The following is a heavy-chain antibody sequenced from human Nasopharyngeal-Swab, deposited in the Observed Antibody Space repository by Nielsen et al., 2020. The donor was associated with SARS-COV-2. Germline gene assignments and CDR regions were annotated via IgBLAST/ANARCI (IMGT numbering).Heavy chain of an antibody. J-gene: IGHJ3*02. Sequence: GESLKISCAASGFTFSSYSMNWVRQAPGKGLEWVSSISSSSYIYYADSVKGRFTISRDNAKNSLYLQMNSLRAEDTAVYYCARDRHIVVVTAKEAFDIWGQGTMVTVSS. V-gene: IGHV3-21*01. CDR3: ARDRHIVVVTAKEAFDI. D-gene: IGHD2-21*02. CDR1: GFTFSSYS. CDR2: ISSSSYI.